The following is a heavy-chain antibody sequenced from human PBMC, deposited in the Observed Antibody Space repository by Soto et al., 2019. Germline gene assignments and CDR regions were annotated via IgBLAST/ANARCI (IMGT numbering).Heavy chain of an antibody. J-gene: IGHJ6*02. CDR3: ASVMAIDGCQYYYYGMDV. Sequence: QVQLVQSGAEVKKPGSSVKVSCKASGGTFSSYAISWVRQAPGQGLEWMGGIIPIFGTANYAQKFQGRVTITADESTSTAYMELGRQRSEDTAVYFCASVMAIDGCQYYYYGMDVWGQGTTVTVSS. CDR2: IIPIFGTA. V-gene: IGHV1-69*01. D-gene: IGHD3-10*01. CDR1: GGTFSSYA.